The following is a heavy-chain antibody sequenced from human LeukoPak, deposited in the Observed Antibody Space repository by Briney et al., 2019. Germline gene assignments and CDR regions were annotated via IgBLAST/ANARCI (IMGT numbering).Heavy chain of an antibody. Sequence: GGSLRLSCEASGFLLSYSWMSWVRQAPGKGLEWVANINLDGSEINYVDSLTGRLTISRDNAKDSPYLQMDGLRAEDTAVYFCVRNRGYSTFDSWGQGTLVTVSS. D-gene: IGHD3-22*01. V-gene: IGHV3-7*03. CDR3: VRNRGYSTFDS. J-gene: IGHJ4*02. CDR2: INLDGSEI. CDR1: GFLLSYSW.